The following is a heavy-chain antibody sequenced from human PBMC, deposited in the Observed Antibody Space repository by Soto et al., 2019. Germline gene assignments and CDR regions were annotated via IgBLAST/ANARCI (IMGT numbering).Heavy chain of an antibody. J-gene: IGHJ4*02. CDR1: GFTFNNYA. Sequence: HPGGSLRLSCAASGFTFNNYAMHWVRQAPGKGLEWVAFISYDGSDKYYGDSVKGRFTISRDKSRNTLYLQMNSLRPEDTAVYYCAKDSSEGYFDYWGQGTLVTVSS. V-gene: IGHV3-30*18. CDR3: AKDSSEGYFDY. CDR2: ISYDGSDK.